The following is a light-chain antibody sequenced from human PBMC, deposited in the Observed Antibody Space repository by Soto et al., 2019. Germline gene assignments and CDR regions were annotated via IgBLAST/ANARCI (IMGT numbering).Light chain of an antibody. CDR3: QLYGASIRYT. Sequence: DIVMTQTPLSLPVTPGEPASISCRSSQSLLDSDDGNTYLDWYLQKPGQSPQLLIYGASTRATGIPDRFSGSGSGTDFTLTISRLEPEDFAVYYCQLYGASIRYTFGQGTKLEIK. V-gene: IGKV2-40*01. CDR2: GAS. J-gene: IGKJ2*01. CDR1: QSLLDSDDGNTY.